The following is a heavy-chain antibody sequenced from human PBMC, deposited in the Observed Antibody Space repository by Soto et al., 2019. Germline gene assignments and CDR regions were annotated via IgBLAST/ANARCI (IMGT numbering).Heavy chain of an antibody. J-gene: IGHJ6*02. CDR2: IYYSGST. CDR3: ARLLVAAAGNYYYYYGMDV. D-gene: IGHD6-13*01. CDR1: GCSISSSRYY. Sequence: SETLSLTCTVSGCSISSSRYYWGWIRQPPGKGLEWIGSIYYSGSTYYNPSLKSRVTISVDTSKNQFSLKLSSVTAADTAVYYCARLLVAAAGNYYYYYGMDVWCQGTTVT. V-gene: IGHV4-39*01.